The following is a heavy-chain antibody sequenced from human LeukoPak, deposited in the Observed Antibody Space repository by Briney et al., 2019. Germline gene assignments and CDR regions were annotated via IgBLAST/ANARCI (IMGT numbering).Heavy chain of an antibody. CDR2: IYYSGST. D-gene: IGHD3-3*01. V-gene: IGHV4-59*01. CDR3: ARVVNEDDFWSGYNYYYYYMDV. J-gene: IGHJ6*03. CDR1: GGSISSYY. Sequence: SETLSLTCTVSGGSISSYYWSWIRQPPGKGLEGIGYIYYSGSTNYNPSLKSRVTISVDTSKNQFSLKLSSVTAAATAVYYCARVVNEDDFWSGYNYYYYYMDVWGKGTTVTVSS.